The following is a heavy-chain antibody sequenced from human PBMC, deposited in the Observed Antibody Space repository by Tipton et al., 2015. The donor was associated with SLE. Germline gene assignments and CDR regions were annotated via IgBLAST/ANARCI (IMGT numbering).Heavy chain of an antibody. CDR1: GGSFSPYS. V-gene: IGHV4-34*01. CDR3: ARTPYYGSGSYYFNRYFEY. J-gene: IGHJ4*02. Sequence: TLSLTCALYGGSFSPYSWSWIRQSPGKGLEWIGEVNHRGRTNYSPSLKNRVTMSVDTSTNQFSLKLRSVTAADTAVYYCARTPYYGSGSYYFNRYFEYWGQGTLVTVSA. D-gene: IGHD3-10*01. CDR2: VNHRGRT.